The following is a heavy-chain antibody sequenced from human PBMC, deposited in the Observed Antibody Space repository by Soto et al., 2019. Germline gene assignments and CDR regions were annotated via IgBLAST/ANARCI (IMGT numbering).Heavy chain of an antibody. Sequence: SETLSLTCTVSGASIRSTAYHWSWIRQAPGKGLEWIGYFYYTGSTYYNPSLMSRLTISVDTSKNQFSLKLTSVTAAETAVYYCVRTAREGAVAPHWFDRWGQGTQVTVSS. D-gene: IGHD2-21*02. CDR1: GASIRSTAYH. V-gene: IGHV4-30-4*08. J-gene: IGHJ5*02. CDR2: FYYTGST. CDR3: VRTAREGAVAPHWFDR.